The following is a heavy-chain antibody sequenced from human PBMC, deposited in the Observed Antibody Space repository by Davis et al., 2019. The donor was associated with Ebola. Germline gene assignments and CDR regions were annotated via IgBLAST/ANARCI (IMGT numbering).Heavy chain of an antibody. V-gene: IGHV1-46*01. Sequence: ASVKVSCKASGYTFTSYYMHWVRQAPGQGLEWMGIINPSGGSTSYAQKFQERVTITRDMSTSTAYMELSSLRSEDTAVYYCAAGGLSGRGFDYWGQGTLVTVSS. CDR2: INPSGGST. CDR1: GYTFTSYY. D-gene: IGHD3-16*01. CDR3: AAGGLSGRGFDY. J-gene: IGHJ4*02.